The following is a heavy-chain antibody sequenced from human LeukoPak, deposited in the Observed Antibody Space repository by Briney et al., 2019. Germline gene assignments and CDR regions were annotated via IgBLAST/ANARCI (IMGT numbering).Heavy chain of an antibody. CDR2: INPNSGGT. V-gene: IGHV1-2*02. CDR1: GYTFTGYY. CDR3: ARGIAVAGHNWFDP. J-gene: IGHJ5*02. Sequence: ASVKASCKASGYTFTGYYMHWVRQAPGQGLEWMGWINPNSGGTNYAQKFQGRVTMTRDTSISTAYMELSRLRSDDTAVYYCARGIAVAGHNWFDPWGQGTLVTVSS. D-gene: IGHD6-19*01.